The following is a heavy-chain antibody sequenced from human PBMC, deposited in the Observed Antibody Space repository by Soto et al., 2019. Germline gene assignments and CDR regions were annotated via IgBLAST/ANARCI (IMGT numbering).Heavy chain of an antibody. Sequence: GWSLRLSCVASGFNLSHPWMTWVRQAAGKGLEWVGRIKSKTDGGTADYAAPVKGRATISRDDSKNTVYLQMNSLKTEDTAVYYCTTGIYYDILTGYHNVAYWGQGALVTVSS. D-gene: IGHD3-9*01. CDR2: IKSKTDGGTA. CDR3: TTGIYYDILTGYHNVAY. J-gene: IGHJ4*02. CDR1: GFNLSHPW. V-gene: IGHV3-15*01.